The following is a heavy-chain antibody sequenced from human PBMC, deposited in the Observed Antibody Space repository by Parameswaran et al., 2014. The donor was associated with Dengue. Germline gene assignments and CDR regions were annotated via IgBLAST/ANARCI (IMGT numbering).Heavy chain of an antibody. CDR2: IIPIFGTA. D-gene: IGHD2-2*01. V-gene: IGHV1-69*01. J-gene: IGHJ6*02. Sequence: WVRQAPGQGLEWMGGIIPIFGTANYAQKFQGRVTITADESTSTAYMELSSLRSEDTAVYYCARKTLGYCSSTSCYPVYYYYGMDVWGQGTTVTVSS. CDR3: ARKTLGYCSSTSCYPVYYYYGMDV.